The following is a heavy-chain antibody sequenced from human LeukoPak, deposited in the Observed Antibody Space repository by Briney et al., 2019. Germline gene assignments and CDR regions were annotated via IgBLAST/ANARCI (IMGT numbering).Heavy chain of an antibody. Sequence: GGSLRLSCAASGFTFSSYSMNWVRQAPGKGLEWVSYISSSSSTIYYADSVKGRFTISRDNAKNSLYLQMNSLRAEDTAVYYCASLTTVVTSKQDDYWGQGTLVTVSS. CDR3: ASLTTVVTSKQDDY. D-gene: IGHD4-23*01. CDR1: GFTFSSYS. J-gene: IGHJ4*02. CDR2: ISSSSSTI. V-gene: IGHV3-48*01.